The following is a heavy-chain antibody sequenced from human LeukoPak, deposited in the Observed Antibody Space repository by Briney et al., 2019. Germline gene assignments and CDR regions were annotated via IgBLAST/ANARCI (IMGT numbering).Heavy chain of an antibody. J-gene: IGHJ4*02. CDR1: GFTFSSYW. D-gene: IGHD3-22*01. CDR2: IRYDGSNK. CDR3: AKGYYYDSSGYHGFDY. V-gene: IGHV3-30*02. Sequence: GGSLRLSCAASGFTFSSYWMHWVRQAPGKGLEWVAFIRYDGSNKYYADSVKGRFTISRDNSKNTLYLQMNSLRAEDTAVYYCAKGYYYDSSGYHGFDYWGQGTLVTVSS.